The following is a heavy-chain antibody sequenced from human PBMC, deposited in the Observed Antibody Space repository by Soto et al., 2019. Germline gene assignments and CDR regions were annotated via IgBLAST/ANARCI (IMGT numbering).Heavy chain of an antibody. D-gene: IGHD3-10*01. J-gene: IGHJ5*02. CDR1: GYTFTNYG. CDR2: INVYNGNT. Sequence: QVQLVQSGGEVKKPGASVKVSCKASGYTFTNYGISWVRQAPGQGLEWLGWINVYNGNTKYTQKVQGRVTMTTDTSTSTAYMELRSLRSDDTAVYYCARGVGSGSYYKQYNCFDPWGQGTLVTVSS. V-gene: IGHV1-18*01. CDR3: ARGVGSGSYYKQYNCFDP.